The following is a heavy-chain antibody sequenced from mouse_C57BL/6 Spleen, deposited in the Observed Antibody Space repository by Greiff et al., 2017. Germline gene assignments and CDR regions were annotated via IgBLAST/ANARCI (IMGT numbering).Heavy chain of an antibody. CDR1: GYTFTSYW. V-gene: IGHV1-69*01. J-gene: IGHJ3*01. D-gene: IGHD2-5*01. CDR2: IDPSDSYT. CDR3: ARENSNWFAY. Sequence: VQLQQPGAELVMPGASVKLSCKASGYTFTSYWMHWVKQRPGQGLEWIGEIDPSDSYTNYNQKFKGKSTLTVDKSSSTAYMQLSGLTSEDSAVYYCARENSNWFAYWGQGTLVTVSA.